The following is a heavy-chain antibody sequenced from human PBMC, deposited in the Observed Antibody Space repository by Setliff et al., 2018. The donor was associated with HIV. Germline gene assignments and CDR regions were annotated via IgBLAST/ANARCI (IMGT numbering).Heavy chain of an antibody. V-gene: IGHV3-7*01. D-gene: IGHD1-26*01. J-gene: IGHJ4*02. Sequence: PGGSLRLSCATSGFTLSNFWMTWVRQAPGKGLEWVANIKEDGSETFYVDSVKGRFTMSRDNAKNLVYLEMNSLKVEDTAVYYCARDATRGGDFDFWGQGTLVTVSS. CDR3: ARDATRGGDFDF. CDR1: GFTLSNFW. CDR2: IKEDGSET.